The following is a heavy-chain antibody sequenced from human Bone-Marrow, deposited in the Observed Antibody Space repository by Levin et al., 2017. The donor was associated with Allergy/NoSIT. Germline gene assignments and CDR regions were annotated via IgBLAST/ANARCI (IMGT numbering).Heavy chain of an antibody. CDR3: ARGGEVPSQYYLDY. Sequence: NTSETLSLTCAVNGESFSGYFWTWIRQSPGGGLEWIGQINSNGITTYNPSLERRVILSVDPTKKQFSLKLNYLTAADTAVYFCARGGEVPSQYYLDYWGQGTLVTVS. D-gene: IGHD1-1*01. V-gene: IGHV4-34*01. J-gene: IGHJ4*02. CDR2: INSNGIT. CDR1: GESFSGYF.